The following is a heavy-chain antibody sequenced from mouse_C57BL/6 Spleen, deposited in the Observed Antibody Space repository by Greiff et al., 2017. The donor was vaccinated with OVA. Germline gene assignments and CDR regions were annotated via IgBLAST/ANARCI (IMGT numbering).Heavy chain of an antibody. D-gene: IGHD1-1*01. Sequence: EVQLQQSGPELVKPGASVKISCKASGYTFTDYYMNWVKQSHGKSLEWIGDINPNNGGTSYNQKFKGKATLTVDKSSSTAYMELRSLTSDDSAVYYCARSLITTVVVPYAMDYWGQGTSVTVSS. J-gene: IGHJ4*01. CDR1: GYTFTDYY. V-gene: IGHV1-26*01. CDR2: INPNNGGT. CDR3: ARSLITTVVVPYAMDY.